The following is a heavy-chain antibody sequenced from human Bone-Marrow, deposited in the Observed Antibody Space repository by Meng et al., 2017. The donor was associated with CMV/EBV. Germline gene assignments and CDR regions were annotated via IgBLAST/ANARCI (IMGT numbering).Heavy chain of an antibody. CDR1: GFTFSSYA. Sequence: GESLKISCAASGFTFSSYAMHWVRQAPGKGLEWVAVISYDGSNKYYADSVKGRFTISRDNSKNTLYLQMNSLRAEDTAVYYCARESVYGKDYWGQGTLVTASS. J-gene: IGHJ4*02. CDR3: ARESVYGKDY. D-gene: IGHD5/OR15-5a*01. V-gene: IGHV3-30-3*01. CDR2: ISYDGSNK.